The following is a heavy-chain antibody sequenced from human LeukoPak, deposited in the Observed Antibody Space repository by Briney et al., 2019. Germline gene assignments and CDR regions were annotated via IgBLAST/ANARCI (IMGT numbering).Heavy chain of an antibody. CDR1: GYTFTGYY. D-gene: IGHD3-22*01. J-gene: IGHJ4*02. CDR3: ARGRQLYYYDSSGYSKDFDY. V-gene: IGHV1-2*02. Sequence: GASVKVSCKASGYTFTGYYMHWVRQAPGQGLEWMGWINPNSGGTNYAQKFQGRVTMTRDTSISTAYMELSRLRSDDTAVYYCARGRQLYYYDSSGYSKDFDYWGQGTLVTVSS. CDR2: INPNSGGT.